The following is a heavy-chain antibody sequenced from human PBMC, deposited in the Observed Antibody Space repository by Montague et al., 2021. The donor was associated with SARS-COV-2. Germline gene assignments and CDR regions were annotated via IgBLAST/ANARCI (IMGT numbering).Heavy chain of an antibody. Sequence: SETLSLTCTVSGGSISSYYWSWIRQPPRKGLEWIGHIYYSGSTNYNPSLKSRVTISVDTSKNQFSLKLSSVTAADTAVYYCARVPYSSSGFFYYYYGIDVWGQGTTVTVSS. CDR3: ARVPYSSSGFFYYYYGIDV. D-gene: IGHD6-6*01. CDR2: IYYSGST. CDR1: GGSISSYY. V-gene: IGHV4-59*13. J-gene: IGHJ6*02.